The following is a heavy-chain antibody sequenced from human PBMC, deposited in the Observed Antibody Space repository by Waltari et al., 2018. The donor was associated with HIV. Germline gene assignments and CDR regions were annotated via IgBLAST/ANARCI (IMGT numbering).Heavy chain of an antibody. CDR3: AISIQLTGDAFDS. D-gene: IGHD2-2*01. J-gene: IGHJ3*02. CDR2: SISMSSNI. CDR1: GITSRSPT. V-gene: IGHV3-21*01. Sequence: EVQSLASGVGPGKLGGFLSVSCAAYGITSRSPTTNWVRQAPGKGSKLVLSSISMSSNIYHAYSVTGRFTISRNNAKNSLYLQMNSLRVKDTAVYYWAISIQLTGDAFDSWGQWTMVTVSS.